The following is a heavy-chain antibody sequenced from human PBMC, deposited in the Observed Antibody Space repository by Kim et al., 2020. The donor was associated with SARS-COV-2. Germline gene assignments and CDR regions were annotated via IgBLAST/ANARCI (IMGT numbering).Heavy chain of an antibody. D-gene: IGHD3-9*01. J-gene: IGHJ6*01. CDR1: GFTFSSYG. CDR2: IWDDGSKK. CDR3: ATVAGDDILTGYYNRPWFYYGMYV. Sequence: GGSLRLSCAASGFTFSSYGMNWVRQAPGKGLEWVAVIWDDGSKKNYAESVKGRFTISRDNSKNTLYLQMNSLRAEDTAVYYCATVAGDDILTGYYNRPWFYYGMYVWGQGTTFTVSS. V-gene: IGHV3-33*01.